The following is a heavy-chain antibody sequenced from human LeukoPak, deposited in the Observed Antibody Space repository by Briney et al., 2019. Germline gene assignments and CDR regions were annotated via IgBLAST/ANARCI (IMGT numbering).Heavy chain of an antibody. D-gene: IGHD6-19*01. Sequence: SETLSLTCTVSDGSISSSSYYWGWIRQPPGKGLQWIGSIYYSGSTYYNPSLKSRVTISVDTSKNQFSLKLSSVTAADTAVYYCARLLESSGWYHPPGFDYWGQGTLVTVSS. CDR2: IYYSGST. J-gene: IGHJ4*02. V-gene: IGHV4-39*01. CDR3: ARLLESSGWYHPPGFDY. CDR1: DGSISSSSYY.